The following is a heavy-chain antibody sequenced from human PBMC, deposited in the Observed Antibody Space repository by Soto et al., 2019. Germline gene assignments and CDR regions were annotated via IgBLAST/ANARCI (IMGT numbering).Heavy chain of an antibody. V-gene: IGHV3-7*01. CDR3: ARVGGFCSGVSCQVLFFDS. Sequence: GGSLRLSCAASGFTFISYWMSWVGQGPGKGLEWVANIKLDGREKDCVDSVKGRFTISRDNAKKSLYLQMNSLRAEDTAVYYCARVGGFCSGVSCQVLFFDSWGQGALVTVSS. CDR1: GFTFISYW. D-gene: IGHD2-15*01. J-gene: IGHJ4*02. CDR2: IKLDGREK.